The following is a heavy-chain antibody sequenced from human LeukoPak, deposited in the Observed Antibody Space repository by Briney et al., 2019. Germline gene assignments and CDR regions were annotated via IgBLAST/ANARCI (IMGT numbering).Heavy chain of an antibody. CDR3: TRLHGAYPIDF. Sequence: PGGSLRLSCAASGFTFSSYAMSWVRQAPGKGLMWVSGLSDSGTSTYYADSVKGRFTIYRDNAKNSVYLQMNSLRVEDTAVYYCTRLHGAYPIDFWGQGTLVTVSS. V-gene: IGHV3-23*01. CDR1: GFTFSSYA. J-gene: IGHJ4*02. CDR2: LSDSGTST. D-gene: IGHD4/OR15-4a*01.